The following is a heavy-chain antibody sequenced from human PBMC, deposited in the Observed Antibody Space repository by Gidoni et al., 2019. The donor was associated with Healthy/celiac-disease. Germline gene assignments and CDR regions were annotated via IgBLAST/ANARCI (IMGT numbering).Heavy chain of an antibody. CDR3: ARDSSGGSCYSYYYYYGMDV. CDR2: INHSGST. D-gene: IGHD2-15*01. V-gene: IGHV4-34*01. Sequence: QVQLQQWGAGLLKPSETLSLTCAVYGGSFSGYYWSWIRQPPGKGLEWIGVINHSGSTNYNPSLKSRVTISVDTSKNQFSLKLSSVTAADTAVYYCARDSSGGSCYSYYYYYGMDVWGQGTTVTVSS. J-gene: IGHJ6*02. CDR1: GGSFSGYY.